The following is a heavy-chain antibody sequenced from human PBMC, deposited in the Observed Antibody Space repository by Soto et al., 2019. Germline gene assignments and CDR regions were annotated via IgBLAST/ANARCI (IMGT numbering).Heavy chain of an antibody. CDR2: ISGSGGST. CDR1: GFTFSSYA. Sequence: GGSLRLSCAASGFTFSSYAMSWVRQAPGKVLEWVSAISGSGGSTYYADSVKGRFTISRDNSKNTLYLQMNSLRAEDTAVYYCAKDFGTGTTGSDNWFDPWGQGXLVTVHS. CDR3: AKDFGTGTTGSDNWFDP. V-gene: IGHV3-23*01. J-gene: IGHJ5*02. D-gene: IGHD1-7*01.